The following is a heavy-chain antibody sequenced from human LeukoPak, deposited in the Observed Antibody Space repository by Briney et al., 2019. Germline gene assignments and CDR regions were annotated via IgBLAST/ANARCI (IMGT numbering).Heavy chain of an antibody. CDR2: ISAYNWNK. D-gene: IGHD6-19*01. CDR3: ARGTGSSGPPSGYYYHYGMDV. Sequence: GASVKVSCKASGYTFSSFGNRRVPKGPGQGLEWIGWISAYNWNKNYAQKLQGRVTMTTDTSTSTAYMELRSLRSDDTAVYYCARGTGSSGPPSGYYYHYGMDVWGQGTTVTVSS. CDR1: GYTFSSFG. V-gene: IGHV1-18*01. J-gene: IGHJ6*02.